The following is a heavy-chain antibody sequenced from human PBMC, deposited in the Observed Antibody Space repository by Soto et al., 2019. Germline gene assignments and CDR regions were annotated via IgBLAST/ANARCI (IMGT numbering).Heavy chain of an antibody. CDR3: PIIRGYCSGGGCYWNY. J-gene: IGHJ4*02. CDR2: ISGSGGTT. D-gene: IGHD2-15*01. CDR1: GFTFSNNV. Sequence: GGSLRLSCAASGFTFSNNVMSWVRQAPGKGLEWVSVISGSGGTTYYADSVKGRSTISRDNSKNTVYLQMNSLRAEDTAVYYSPIIRGYCSGGGCYWNYWGQGTLVTVSS. V-gene: IGHV3-23*01.